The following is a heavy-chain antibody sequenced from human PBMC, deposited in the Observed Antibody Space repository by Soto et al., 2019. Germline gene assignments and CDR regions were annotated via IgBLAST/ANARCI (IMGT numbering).Heavy chain of an antibody. CDR2: IKSKTDGGTT. D-gene: IGHD4-17*01. CDR1: GFTLSNAW. CDR3: TTRIRGDYGDYRTFDY. Sequence: EVQLVESGGGLVKPGGSLRLSCAASGFTLSNAWMSWVRQAPGKGLEWVGRIKSKTDGGTTDYAAPVKGRFTISRDDSNNKLYLQMNSLKTEDTAVYYCTTRIRGDYGDYRTFDYWGQGTLVTVSS. J-gene: IGHJ4*02. V-gene: IGHV3-15*01.